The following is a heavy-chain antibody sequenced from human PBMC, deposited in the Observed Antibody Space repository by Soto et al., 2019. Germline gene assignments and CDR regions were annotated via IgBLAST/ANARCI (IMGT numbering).Heavy chain of an antibody. Sequence: QVHLVESGGGVVQPGRSLRLSCAASGFTFSSYGMLWVRQAPGKGLEWVAVIWYNGSKKYYGESVKGRFTIFRDNSENTLHLQMNSLRAEDTAVYYCARGGLLLDYWGQGTLVTVSS. V-gene: IGHV3-33*01. CDR3: ARGGLLLDY. J-gene: IGHJ4*02. CDR1: GFTFSSYG. D-gene: IGHD2-21*01. CDR2: IWYNGSKK.